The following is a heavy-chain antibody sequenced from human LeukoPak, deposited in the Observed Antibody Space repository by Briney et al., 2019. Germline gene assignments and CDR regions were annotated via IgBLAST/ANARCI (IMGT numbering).Heavy chain of an antibody. D-gene: IGHD3-22*01. J-gene: IGHJ6*02. CDR2: IYYSGST. CDR3: ARTTERYYYGSSGYSYGMDV. V-gene: IGHV4-59*01. CDR1: GGSISSYY. Sequence: PSETLSLTCTVSGGSISSYYWSWIRQPPGKGLEWIGYIYYSGSTNYNPSLKSRVTISVDTSKNQFSLKLSSVTAADTAVYYCARTTERYYYGSSGYSYGMDVWGQGTTVTVSS.